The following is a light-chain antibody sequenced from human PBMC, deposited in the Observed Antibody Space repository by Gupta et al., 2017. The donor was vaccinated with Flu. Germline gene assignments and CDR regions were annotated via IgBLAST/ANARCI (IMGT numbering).Light chain of an antibody. V-gene: IGKV3-15*01. CDR3: QQYNNWPPLT. Sequence: EIVTTQSPATLSVSPGERATLSCRASQSVSSNLAWYQQKPGQAPRLLIYGASTRATGIPARFSGSGSGTECTLTISSLQSEDFAVYYCQQYNNWPPLTFGGGTKVEIK. CDR2: GAS. J-gene: IGKJ4*01. CDR1: QSVSSN.